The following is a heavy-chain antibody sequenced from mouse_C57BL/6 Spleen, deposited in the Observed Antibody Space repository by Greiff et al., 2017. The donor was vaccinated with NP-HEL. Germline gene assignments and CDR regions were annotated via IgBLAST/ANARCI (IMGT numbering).Heavy chain of an antibody. Sequence: EVQLQQSGPELVKPGASVKISCKASGYTFTDYYMNWVKQSHGKSLEWIGDINPNNGGTSYNQKFKGKATLTVDKSSSTAYMELRSLTSEDSAVYYCARENYYYGSSPRAMDYWGQGTSVTVSS. CDR1: GYTFTDYY. V-gene: IGHV1-26*01. D-gene: IGHD1-1*01. CDR2: INPNNGGT. J-gene: IGHJ4*01. CDR3: ARENYYYGSSPRAMDY.